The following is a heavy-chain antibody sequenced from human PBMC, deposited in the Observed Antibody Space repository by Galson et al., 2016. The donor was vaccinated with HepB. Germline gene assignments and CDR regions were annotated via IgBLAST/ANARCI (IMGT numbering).Heavy chain of an antibody. J-gene: IGHJ4*02. CDR3: TRTPLRERFLNYDFDY. CDR1: GGSMSYYY. Sequence: SETLSLTCTVTGGSMSYYYWTWIRQSPGKGLEYIGYIFTSGSTNYNPSLSSRVTISVDTSTQQFSLKMSSVTAADKAVYYFTRTPLRERFLNYDFDYWVLGLLVTVSS. V-gene: IGHV4-59*01. D-gene: IGHD1-7*01. CDR2: IFTSGST.